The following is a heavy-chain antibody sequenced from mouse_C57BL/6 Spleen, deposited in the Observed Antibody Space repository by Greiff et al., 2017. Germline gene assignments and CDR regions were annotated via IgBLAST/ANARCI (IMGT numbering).Heavy chain of an antibody. CDR2: IRNKANGYTT. J-gene: IGHJ2*01. CDR1: GFTFTDYY. CDR3: ARSSNRYFDY. D-gene: IGHD4-1*01. Sequence: EVKLVESGGGLVQPGGSLSLSCAASGFTFTDYYMSWVRQPPGKALEWLGFIRNKANGYTTEYSASVKGRFTISRDNSQSILYLQMNALRAEDSATYYCARSSNRYFDYWGQGTTLTVSS. V-gene: IGHV7-3*01.